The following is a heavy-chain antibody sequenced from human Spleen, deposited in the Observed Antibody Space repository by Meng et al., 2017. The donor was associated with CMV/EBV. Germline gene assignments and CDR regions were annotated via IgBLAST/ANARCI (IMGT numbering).Heavy chain of an antibody. J-gene: IGHJ5*02. CDR1: GFTCSSYS. Sequence: ASGFTCSSYSMNWVRQAPGKGLEWVSSISSSSSYIYYADSVKGRFTISRDNAKNSLYLQMNSLRAEDTAVYYCAREIVVVKDNWFDPWGQGTLVTVSS. V-gene: IGHV3-21*01. CDR3: AREIVVVKDNWFDP. D-gene: IGHD3-22*01. CDR2: ISSSSSYI.